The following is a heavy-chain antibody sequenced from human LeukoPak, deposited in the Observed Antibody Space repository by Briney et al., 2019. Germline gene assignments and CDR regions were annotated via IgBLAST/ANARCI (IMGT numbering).Heavy chain of an antibody. V-gene: IGHV4-39*01. D-gene: IGHD3-3*01. CDR2: IYYSGST. Sequence: PSETLSLTCTVSGGSISSSSYYWGWIRQPPGKGLEWIGSIYYSGSTYYNPSLKSRVTISVDTSKNQFSLKLSSVTAADTAVYYCASPITIFGARYYYYGMDVWGQGTTVTVSS. CDR3: ASPITIFGARYYYYGMDV. J-gene: IGHJ6*02. CDR1: GGSISSSSYY.